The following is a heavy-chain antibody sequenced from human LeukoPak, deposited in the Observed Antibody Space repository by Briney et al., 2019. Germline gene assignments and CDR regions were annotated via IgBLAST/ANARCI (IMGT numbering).Heavy chain of an antibody. CDR3: ATSLQKGWFGELFADY. D-gene: IGHD3-10*01. Sequence: EASVKVSCKASGYTFTSHYMHWVRQAPGQGLEWMGIINPSGGSTSYAQKFQGRVTMTRDMSTSTVYMELSSLRSEDTAVYYCATSLQKGWFGELFADYWGQGTLVTVSS. V-gene: IGHV1-46*01. CDR2: INPSGGST. CDR1: GYTFTSHY. J-gene: IGHJ4*02.